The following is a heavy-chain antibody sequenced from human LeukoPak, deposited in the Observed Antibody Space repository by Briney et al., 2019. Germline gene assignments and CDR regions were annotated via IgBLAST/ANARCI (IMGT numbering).Heavy chain of an antibody. CDR1: GGTFSSYA. J-gene: IGHJ4*02. V-gene: IGHV1-69*06. Sequence: SVKVSCKASGGTFSSYAISWVRPAPGQGLEWMGGIIPIFGTANYAQKFQGRVTITADKSTSTAYMELSSLRSEDTAVYYCARDGASSGSYGGGDYWGQGTLVTVPS. CDR2: IIPIFGTA. D-gene: IGHD1-26*01. CDR3: ARDGASSGSYGGGDY.